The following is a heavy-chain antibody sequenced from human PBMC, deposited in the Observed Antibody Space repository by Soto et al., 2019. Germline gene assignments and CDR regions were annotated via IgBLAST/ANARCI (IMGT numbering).Heavy chain of an antibody. J-gene: IGHJ6*02. CDR3: AKDEKKWGAKEVAQDV. V-gene: IGHV3-23*01. CDR1: GFTFSSYA. D-gene: IGHD3-16*01. CDR2: ISGSGGST. Sequence: LRLSCAASGFTFSSYAMSWVRQAPGKGLEWVSAISGSGGSTYYADSVKGRFTISRDNSKNTLYLQMNSLRAEDTAVYYWAKDEKKWGAKEVAQDVWGQGTTVTVSS.